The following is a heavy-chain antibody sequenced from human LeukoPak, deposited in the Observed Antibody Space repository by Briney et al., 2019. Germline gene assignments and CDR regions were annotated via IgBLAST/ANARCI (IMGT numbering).Heavy chain of an antibody. Sequence: PGRSLRLSCAPSGFTFRSYGMHWVRQAPGKGLEWVAVIWYDGSNKYYADSVKGRFTISRDNSKNTLYLQMNSLRAEDTAVYYCAKPTRCSGGSCYLPSIYMDGWVKGTTVTVSS. CDR2: IWYDGSNK. V-gene: IGHV3-33*06. D-gene: IGHD2-15*01. CDR3: AKPTRCSGGSCYLPSIYMDG. CDR1: GFTFRSYG. J-gene: IGHJ6*03.